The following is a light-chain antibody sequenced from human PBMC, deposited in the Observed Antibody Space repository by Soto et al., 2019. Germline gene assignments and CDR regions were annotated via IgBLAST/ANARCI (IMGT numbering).Light chain of an antibody. CDR1: SSDVGGYNY. V-gene: IGLV2-11*01. Sequence: QSALTQPRSVSGSPGQSVTISCTGTSSDVGGYNYVSWYQQYPGKAPKVMIYAVTKRPSRVPDRISGSKSGNTASLTISGLQAEDEADYYCCSYAGSYTHYVFGTGTKLTVL. CDR2: AVT. CDR3: CSYAGSYTHYV. J-gene: IGLJ1*01.